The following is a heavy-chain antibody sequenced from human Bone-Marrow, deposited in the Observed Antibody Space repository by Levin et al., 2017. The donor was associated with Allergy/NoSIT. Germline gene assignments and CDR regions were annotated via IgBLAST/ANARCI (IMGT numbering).Heavy chain of an antibody. CDR3: AKGRVTMLRDDACDI. D-gene: IGHD3-10*01. CDR1: GFTFSSSG. V-gene: IGHV3-30*18. J-gene: IGHJ3*02. CDR2: MSYTGGNK. Sequence: PGGSLRLPCAASGFTFSSSGMHWVRQAPGKGLEWVAVMSYTGGNKDYADSVRGRFTISRDNSKNTLYLLMDSLRAADTAVYYCAKGRVTMLRDDACDIWGQGTTVTVSS.